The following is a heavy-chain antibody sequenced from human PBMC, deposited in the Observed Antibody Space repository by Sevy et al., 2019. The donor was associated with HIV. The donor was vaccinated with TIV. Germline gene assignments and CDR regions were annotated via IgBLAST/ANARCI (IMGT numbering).Heavy chain of an antibody. CDR3: VKGSAASRPYYFDY. CDR1: GFTFSSYA. J-gene: IGHJ4*02. D-gene: IGHD2-2*01. CDR2: ITDTSGST. Sequence: GGSLRLSCAASGFTFSSYAMSWVRQAPGKGLEWISAITDTSGSTYYADSVRGRFSISRDNSKNTLYLQLNSLRVEDTATYYCVKGSAASRPYYFDYWGQGTLVTVSS. V-gene: IGHV3-23*01.